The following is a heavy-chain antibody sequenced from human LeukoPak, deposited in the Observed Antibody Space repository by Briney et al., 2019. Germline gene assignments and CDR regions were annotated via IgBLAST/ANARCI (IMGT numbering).Heavy chain of an antibody. CDR3: ATSRGGSSGWNY. CDR1: GGSISSSSYY. CDR2: IYYSGST. J-gene: IGHJ4*02. Sequence: SETLSLTCTVSGGSISSSSYYWGWIRQPPGKGLEWIGSIYYSGSTYYNPSLKSRVTISVDTSKNQFSLKLSSVTAADTAVYYCATSRGGSSGWNYWGQGTPVTVSS. D-gene: IGHD6-19*01. V-gene: IGHV4-39*01.